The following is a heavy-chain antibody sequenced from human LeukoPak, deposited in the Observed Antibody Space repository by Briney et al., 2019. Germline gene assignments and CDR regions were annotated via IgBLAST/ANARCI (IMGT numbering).Heavy chain of an antibody. CDR2: INHSGST. J-gene: IGHJ4*02. CDR3: ARGPYCSSTSCYTIVWDY. V-gene: IGHV4-34*01. CDR1: GGSFSGYY. Sequence: SETLSLTCAVYGGSFSGYYWSWIRQPPGKGLEWIGEINHSGSTNYNPSLKSRVTISVDTSKNQFSLKLSSVTAADTAVYYCARGPYCSSTSCYTIVWDYWGQGTLVTVSS. D-gene: IGHD2-2*02.